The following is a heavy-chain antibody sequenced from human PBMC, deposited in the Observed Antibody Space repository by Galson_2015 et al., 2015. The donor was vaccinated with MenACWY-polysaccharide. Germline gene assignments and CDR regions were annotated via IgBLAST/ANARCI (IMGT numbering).Heavy chain of an antibody. J-gene: IGHJ4*02. Sequence: SLRLSYAASGFTFDDYAMHWARHAPGKGLEWVSGISWNSGSIGYADSVKGRFTISRDNAKNSLYLQTNSLRAEDTALYYCAKVVAGQGAFDYWGQGTLVTVSS. CDR1: GFTFDDYA. D-gene: IGHD2-15*01. V-gene: IGHV3-9*01. CDR2: ISWNSGSI. CDR3: AKVVAGQGAFDY.